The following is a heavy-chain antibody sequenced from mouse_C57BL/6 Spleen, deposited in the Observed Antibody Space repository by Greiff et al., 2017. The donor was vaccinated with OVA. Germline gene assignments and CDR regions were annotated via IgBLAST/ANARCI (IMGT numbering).Heavy chain of an antibody. Sequence: EVQLKESGAELVKPGASVKLSCTASGFNIKDYYMHWVKQRTEQGLEWIGRIDPEDGETKYAPNFQGKATITADTSSTTAYLQLSSLTSEDTAVYYCASYGSRFAYWGQGTLVTVSA. CDR2: IDPEDGET. CDR1: GFNIKDYY. CDR3: ASYGSRFAY. D-gene: IGHD1-1*01. V-gene: IGHV14-2*01. J-gene: IGHJ3*01.